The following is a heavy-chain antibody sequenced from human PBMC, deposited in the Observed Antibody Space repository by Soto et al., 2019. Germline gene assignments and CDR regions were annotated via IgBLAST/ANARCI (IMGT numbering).Heavy chain of an antibody. CDR1: GFTFSSYW. J-gene: IGHJ4*02. CDR3: ARAQGDGGYFDY. D-gene: IGHD3-10*01. V-gene: IGHV3-74*01. CDR2: INSDGSST. Sequence: PGGSLRPSCAASGFTFSSYWMHWVRQAPGKGLVWVSRINSDGSSTSYADSVKGRFTISRDNAKNTLYLQMNSLRAEDTAVYYCARAQGDGGYFDYWGQGTLVTVSS.